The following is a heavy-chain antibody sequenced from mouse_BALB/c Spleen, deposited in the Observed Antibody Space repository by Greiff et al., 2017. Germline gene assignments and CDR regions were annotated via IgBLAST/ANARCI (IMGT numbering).Heavy chain of an antibody. Sequence: EVKLVESGPGLVKPSQSLSLTCSVTGYSITSGYYWNWIRQFPGNKLEWMGYISYDGSNNYNPSLKNRISITRDTSKNQFFLKLNSVTTEDTATYYCARGGFTGSFAYWGQGTLVTVSA. CDR3: ARGGFTGSFAY. D-gene: IGHD4-1*01. J-gene: IGHJ3*01. CDR1: GYSITSGYY. CDR2: ISYDGSN. V-gene: IGHV3-6*02.